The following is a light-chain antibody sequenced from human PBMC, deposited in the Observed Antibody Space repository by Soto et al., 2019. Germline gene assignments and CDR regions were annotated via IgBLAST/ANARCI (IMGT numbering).Light chain of an antibody. CDR2: GAS. Sequence: EIVMTQSPATLSVSPGERATLSCRASQSVSSNLSLYHQKPGQAPRLLIYGASNRATGIPDRFSGSGSGTDFTLTISRLEPEDFAVYYCQQYGSSGTFGQGTKVDIK. CDR1: QSVSSN. J-gene: IGKJ1*01. V-gene: IGKV3-20*01. CDR3: QQYGSSGT.